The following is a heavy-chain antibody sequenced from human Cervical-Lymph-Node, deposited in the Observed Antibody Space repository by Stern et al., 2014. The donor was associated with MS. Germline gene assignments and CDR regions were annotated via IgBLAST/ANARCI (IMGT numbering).Heavy chain of an antibody. D-gene: IGHD3-16*01. CDR2: IYYAGNT. CDR3: ARLERSYGADY. J-gene: IGHJ4*02. Sequence: QLQLQESGPGLVKPSETLSLTCTVSGGSISTNSYFWGWIRQPPGKGLEWIGTIYYAGNTFYNPSFKTRVTISVDTSKNQSPRRQPSVTAADTAVYYCARLERSYGADYWGQGILVTVSS. CDR1: GGSISTNSYF. V-gene: IGHV4-39*01.